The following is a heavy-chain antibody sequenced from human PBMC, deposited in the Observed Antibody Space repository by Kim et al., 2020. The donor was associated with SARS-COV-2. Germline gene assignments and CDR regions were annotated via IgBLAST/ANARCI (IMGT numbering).Heavy chain of an antibody. CDR2: INHSGST. D-gene: IGHD3-22*01. CDR1: GGSFSGYY. J-gene: IGHJ4*02. V-gene: IGHV4-34*01. CDR3: ARANYYDSSGYGY. Sequence: SETLSLTCAVYGGSFSGYYWSWIRQPPGKGLEWIGEINHSGSTNYNTSLKSRVTISVDTSKNQFSLKLSSVTAADTAVYYCARANYYDSSGYGYWGQGNL.